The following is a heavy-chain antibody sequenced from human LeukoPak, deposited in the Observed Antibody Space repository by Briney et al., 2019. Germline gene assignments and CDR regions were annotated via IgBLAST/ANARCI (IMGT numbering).Heavy chain of an antibody. CDR3: ATMSGLGIAAPSFDY. CDR2: IRQDGSEK. Sequence: GGSLRLSCAASGFTFSRYWMSWVRQAPGKGLEWVASIRQDGSEKYYVDSVKGRFTISRDNAKNSRYLQMNSLRAEDTAVYYFATMSGLGIAAPSFDYWGQGTLVTVSS. D-gene: IGHD6-6*01. CDR1: GFTFSRYW. V-gene: IGHV3-7*01. J-gene: IGHJ4*02.